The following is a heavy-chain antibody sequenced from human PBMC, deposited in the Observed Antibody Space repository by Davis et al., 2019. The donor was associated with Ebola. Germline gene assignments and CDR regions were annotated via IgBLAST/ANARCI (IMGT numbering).Heavy chain of an antibody. Sequence: SETLSLTCAVSGGSFNGYFWTWIRQPPGKGLEWIGEVNHNGIANYNSSLKSRVTISVDTSKSQFSLDVRSATAADTAVYYCARDTYYYGSGSYMYGMDVWGKGTTVTVSS. CDR3: ARDTYYYGSGSYMYGMDV. CDR2: VNHNGIA. V-gene: IGHV4-34*01. D-gene: IGHD3-10*01. CDR1: GGSFNGYF. J-gene: IGHJ6*04.